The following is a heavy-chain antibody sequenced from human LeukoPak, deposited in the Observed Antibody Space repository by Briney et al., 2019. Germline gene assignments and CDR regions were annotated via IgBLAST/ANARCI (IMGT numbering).Heavy chain of an antibody. CDR2: IEKDGSDK. D-gene: IGHD2-21*01. Sequence: PGGSLRLSCAASGFTFSSYWMSWVRQAPGKGLEWVANIEKDGSDKYYVDSVKGRFTISRDNAMDSVYLQMDSLRAEDSAVYYCARSLWPEDYWGQGTLVTVSS. CDR1: GFTFSSYW. J-gene: IGHJ4*02. CDR3: ARSLWPEDY. V-gene: IGHV3-7*01.